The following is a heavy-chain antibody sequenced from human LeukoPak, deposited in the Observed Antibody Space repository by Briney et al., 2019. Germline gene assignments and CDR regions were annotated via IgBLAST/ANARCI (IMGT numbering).Heavy chain of an antibody. CDR2: IYSGGST. CDR3: ARDYEVIASDAFDI. Sequence: GGSLRLSCAASGFTVSSNYMSWVRQAPGKGLEWASVIYSGGSTYYADSVKGRFTISRDNSKNTLYLQMNSLRAEDTAVYYCARDYEVIASDAFDIWGQGTMVTVSS. D-gene: IGHD3-16*02. CDR1: GFTVSSNY. V-gene: IGHV3-66*01. J-gene: IGHJ3*02.